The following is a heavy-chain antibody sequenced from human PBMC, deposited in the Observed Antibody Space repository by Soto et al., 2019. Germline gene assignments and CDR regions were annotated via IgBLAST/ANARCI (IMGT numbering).Heavy chain of an antibody. D-gene: IGHD3-10*01. V-gene: IGHV3-23*01. CDR3: AKDRSTYYLVPPFDP. CDR1: GFTFSSYA. Sequence: GGSLRLSCAASGFTFSSYAMSWVRQAPGKGLEWVSAISGSGGSTYYADSVKGRFTISRDNSKNTLYLQMNSLRAEDMAVYYCAKDRSTYYLVPPFDPWGQGTLVTVSS. J-gene: IGHJ5*02. CDR2: ISGSGGST.